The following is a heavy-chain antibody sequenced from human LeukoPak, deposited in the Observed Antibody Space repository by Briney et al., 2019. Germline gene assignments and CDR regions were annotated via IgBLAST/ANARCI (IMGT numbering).Heavy chain of an antibody. J-gene: IGHJ4*02. V-gene: IGHV1-8*03. CDR2: MNPNSGNT. Sequence: ASVKVSCKASGYTFTSYDINWVRQTTGQGLEWMGWMNPNSGNTGYAQKFQGRVTITRNTSISTAYMELSSLRSEDTAVYYCARVPSGYDLHFDYWGQGTRVTVSS. D-gene: IGHD5-12*01. CDR1: GYTFTSYD. CDR3: ARVPSGYDLHFDY.